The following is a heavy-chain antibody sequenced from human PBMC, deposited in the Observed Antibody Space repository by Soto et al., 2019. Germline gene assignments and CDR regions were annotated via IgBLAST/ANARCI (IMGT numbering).Heavy chain of an antibody. CDR3: ARDAPYYDSSGYYIDY. D-gene: IGHD3-22*01. Sequence: GGSLRLSCAASGFTFSDYYMSWIRQAPGKGLEWVSYISSSGSTIYYADSVKGRFTISRDNAKNSLYLQMNSLRAEDTAVYYCARDAPYYDSSGYYIDYWGQGTLVTVSS. J-gene: IGHJ4*02. CDR1: GFTFSDYY. CDR2: ISSSGSTI. V-gene: IGHV3-11*01.